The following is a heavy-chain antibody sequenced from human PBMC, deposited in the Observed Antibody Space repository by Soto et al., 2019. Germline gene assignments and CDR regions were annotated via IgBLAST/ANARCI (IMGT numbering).Heavy chain of an antibody. CDR3: ARGRDGHTTRWFDP. V-gene: IGHV1-69*13. Sequence: SVKVSCKASGGTFSSYAISWVRQAPGQGLEWMGGIIPIFGTANYAQKFQGRVTITADESTSTAYMELSSLRSEDTAVYYCARGRDGHTTRWFDPWGQGTVLTVSS. CDR1: GGTFSSYA. CDR2: IIPIFGTA. J-gene: IGHJ5*02.